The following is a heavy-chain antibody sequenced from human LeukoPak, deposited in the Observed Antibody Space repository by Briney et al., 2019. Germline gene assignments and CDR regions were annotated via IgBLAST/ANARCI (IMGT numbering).Heavy chain of an antibody. D-gene: IGHD3-10*01. Sequence: EGSLRLSCAASGFTFSSYTMNWVRQAPGKGLEWVSSITTSSTYIYYADSVRGRFTIPRDNAKNSLYLRMRRLRVEDTAVYYCARGEGYYASGSYYIDYWGQGTLVTVSS. CDR2: ITTSSTYI. CDR1: GFTFSSYT. J-gene: IGHJ4*02. V-gene: IGHV3-21*01. CDR3: ARGEGYYASGSYYIDY.